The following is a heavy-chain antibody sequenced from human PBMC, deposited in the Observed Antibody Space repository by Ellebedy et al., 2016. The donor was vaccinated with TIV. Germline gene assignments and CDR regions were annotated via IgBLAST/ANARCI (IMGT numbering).Heavy chain of an antibody. CDR3: ARGGLRYFDWFFLFEY. Sequence: PGGSLRLSCVASGFTFSGYAMHWVRQAPGKGLEWVAVISFERNKKYYADSVKGRFTISRDNSKNTLYLQMKNLRPEDTAVFYCARGGLRYFDWFFLFEYWGQGALVTVSS. J-gene: IGHJ4*02. D-gene: IGHD3-9*01. CDR1: GFTFSGYA. CDR2: ISFERNKK. V-gene: IGHV3-30*06.